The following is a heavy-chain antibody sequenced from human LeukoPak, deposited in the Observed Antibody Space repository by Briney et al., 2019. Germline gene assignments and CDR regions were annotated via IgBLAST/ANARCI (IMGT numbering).Heavy chain of an antibody. V-gene: IGHV4-34*01. Sequence: PSETLSLTCAVYGGSFSGYYWSWIRQPPGKGLEWIGEINHSGSTNYNPSLKSRVTISVDTSKNQFSLKLSSVTAADTAVYYCAREKTAMVLRWGQGTLVTVSS. CDR3: AREKTAMVLR. D-gene: IGHD5-18*01. J-gene: IGHJ4*02. CDR2: INHSGST. CDR1: GGSFSGYY.